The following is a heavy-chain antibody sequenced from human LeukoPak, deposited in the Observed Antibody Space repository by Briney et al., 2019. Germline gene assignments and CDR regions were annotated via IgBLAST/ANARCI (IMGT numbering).Heavy chain of an antibody. J-gene: IGHJ4*02. CDR3: ARMGVYYDHIY. V-gene: IGHV2-70*04. Sequence: ESGPTLVNPTQTLTLTCTFSWFSLSTSGMRVSWIRQPPGKALEWLARIDWDDDKFYRTSLKTRLTISKDTSKNQVVLTMTNMDPVDTATYYCARMGVYYDHIYWGQGTLVTVSS. CDR1: WFSLSTSGMR. D-gene: IGHD3-22*01. CDR2: IDWDDDK.